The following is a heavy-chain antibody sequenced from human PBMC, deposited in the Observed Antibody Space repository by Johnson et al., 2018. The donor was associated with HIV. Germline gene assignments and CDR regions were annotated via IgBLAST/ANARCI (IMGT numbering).Heavy chain of an antibody. D-gene: IGHD6-13*01. V-gene: IGHV3-7*03. CDR2: IRQDGSEK. CDR3: AKDTGAAGTRGYAFDI. CDR1: GFTFSSYW. J-gene: IGHJ3*02. Sequence: VQLVESGGGLVQPGGSLRLSCAASGFTFSSYWMSWVRQAPGKGLEWVVNIRQDGSEKHYVDSVKGLFTISRDNAKNSLYLQMNSLRAEDTALYYCAKDTGAAGTRGYAFDIWGQGTMVTVSS.